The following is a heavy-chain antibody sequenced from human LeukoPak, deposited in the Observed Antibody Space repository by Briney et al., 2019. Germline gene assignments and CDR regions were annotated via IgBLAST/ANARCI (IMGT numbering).Heavy chain of an antibody. CDR2: INSDSGGT. D-gene: IGHD6-6*01. Sequence: SVKVSCKSSGYTFTGDFIHGVRQAPGQGLEWMGWINSDSGGTNYARKFQGRVTMTRDTSRSTPYMEVSGLRSDHTPVFYFARGDIAARRGATWFDP. J-gene: IGHJ5*02. CDR1: GYTFTGDF. CDR3: ARGDIAARRGATWFDP. V-gene: IGHV1-2*02.